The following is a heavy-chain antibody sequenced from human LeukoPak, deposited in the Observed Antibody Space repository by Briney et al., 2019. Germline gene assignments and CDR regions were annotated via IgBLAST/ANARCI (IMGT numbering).Heavy chain of an antibody. Sequence: KSGGSLRLSCAASGFTFSNAWMNWVRQAPGKGLEWVGRIKSKTGGGTTDYAAPVKGRFTISRDDSKNTLYLQMNSLKTEDTAVYYCTTMTSYYYDSSGYYSLNYFDYWGQGTLVTVSS. CDR2: IKSKTGGGTT. CDR1: GFTFSNAW. J-gene: IGHJ4*02. V-gene: IGHV3-15*07. D-gene: IGHD3-22*01. CDR3: TTMTSYYYDSSGYYSLNYFDY.